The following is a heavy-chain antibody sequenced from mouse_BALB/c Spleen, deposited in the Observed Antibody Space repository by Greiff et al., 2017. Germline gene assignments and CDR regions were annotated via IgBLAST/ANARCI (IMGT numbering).Heavy chain of an antibody. CDR3: ARTGPLYAMDY. V-gene: IGHV5-6-5*01. CDR1: GFTFSSYA. CDR2: ISSGGST. Sequence: VQLKESGGGLVKPGGSLKLSCAASGFTFSSYAMSWVRQTPEKRLEWVASISSGGSTYYPDSVKGRFTISRDNARNILYLQMSSLRSEDTAMYYCARTGPLYAMDYWGQGTSVTVSS. J-gene: IGHJ4*01.